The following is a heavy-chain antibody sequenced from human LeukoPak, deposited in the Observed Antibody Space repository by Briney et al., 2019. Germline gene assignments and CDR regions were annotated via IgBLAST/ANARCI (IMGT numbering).Heavy chain of an antibody. CDR3: ARDSRGTSSGYYNNWFDP. Sequence: PSETLSLTCTVSGGSISSYYWSWIRQPPGKGLEWIGYIYYSGSTNYNPSLKSRVTISVDTSKNQFSLKLSSVTAADTAVYYCARDSRGTSSGYYNNWFDPWGQGTLVTVSS. J-gene: IGHJ5*02. D-gene: IGHD3-22*01. V-gene: IGHV4-59*01. CDR2: IYYSGST. CDR1: GGSISSYY.